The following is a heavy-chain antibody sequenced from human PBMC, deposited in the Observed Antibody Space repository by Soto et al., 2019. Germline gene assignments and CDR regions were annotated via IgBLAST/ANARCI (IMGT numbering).Heavy chain of an antibody. CDR1: GGSISSSSYY. D-gene: IGHD1-7*01. J-gene: IGHJ4*02. Sequence: QLQLQESGPGLVKPSETLSLTCTVSGGSISSSSYYWGWIRQPPGKGLEWIGSIYYSGSTYYNPSLKSRVTISVDTSKNQFSLKLSSVTAADTAVYYCARLTPSLDNWNYVSNYFDYWGQGTLVTVSS. CDR2: IYYSGST. CDR3: ARLTPSLDNWNYVSNYFDY. V-gene: IGHV4-39*01.